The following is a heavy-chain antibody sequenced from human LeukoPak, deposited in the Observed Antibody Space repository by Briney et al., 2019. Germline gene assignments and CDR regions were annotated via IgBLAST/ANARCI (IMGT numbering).Heavy chain of an antibody. CDR3: AKDIYSGYDNDAFVI. CDR2: ISGDGGST. Sequence: PGGSLRLSCAASGFTFDDYAMHWVRQAPGKGLEWVSLISGDGGSTYYGDSVKGRFTISIDNSKISLYLQINSLRTEDTALYYCAKDIYSGYDNDAFVIWGRGTMVTVSS. D-gene: IGHD5-12*01. V-gene: IGHV3-43*02. J-gene: IGHJ3*02. CDR1: GFTFDDYA.